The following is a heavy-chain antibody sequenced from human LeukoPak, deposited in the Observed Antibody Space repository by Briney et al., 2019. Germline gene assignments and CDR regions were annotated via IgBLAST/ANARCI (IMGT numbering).Heavy chain of an antibody. CDR1: GFSLSTSGTG. J-gene: IGHJ4*02. Sequence: SGPMLVKPTQTLTLTCTFSGFSLSTSGTGVGWIRQPPGKALEWLALIYWDDDKRYMPSLKTRLTITKDTSKNQVVLTMANMDPLDTATYYCGHRPRAGLSDYFDHWGQGTLVTVSS. V-gene: IGHV2-5*02. CDR2: IYWDDDK. CDR3: GHRPRAGLSDYFDH.